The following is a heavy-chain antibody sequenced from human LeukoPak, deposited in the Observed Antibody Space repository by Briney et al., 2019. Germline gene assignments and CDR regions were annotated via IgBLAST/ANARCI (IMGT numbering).Heavy chain of an antibody. J-gene: IGHJ5*02. CDR2: ISAYNGNT. D-gene: IGHD3-22*01. V-gene: IGHV1-18*01. Sequence: ASVKVSCKASGYTFTSYGISWVRQAPGQGLEWMGWISAYNGNTNYAQKLQGRVTMTTDTSTSTAYMELRSLRSDDTAVYYCARDRRITMIVVVIGFQNWFDPWGQGTLVTVSS. CDR3: ARDRRITMIVVVIGFQNWFDP. CDR1: GYTFTSYG.